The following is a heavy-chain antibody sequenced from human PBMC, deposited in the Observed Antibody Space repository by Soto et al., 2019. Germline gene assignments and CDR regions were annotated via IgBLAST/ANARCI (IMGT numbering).Heavy chain of an antibody. J-gene: IGHJ4*02. D-gene: IGHD6-19*01. CDR1: GYSFASYW. CDR3: ERRMEVAGFDS. V-gene: IGHV5-10-1*01. CDR2: IDPSDSYT. Sequence: GESLKISCQGSGYSFASYWINWVRQMPGKGLEWMGRIDPSDSYTDYSPSFKGHVTISVDKSTNTAYLQWSSLKASDTAMYFCERRMEVAGFDSWGQGTMVTVSS.